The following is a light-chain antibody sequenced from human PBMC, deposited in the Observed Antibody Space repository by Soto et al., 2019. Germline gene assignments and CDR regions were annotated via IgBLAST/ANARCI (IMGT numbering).Light chain of an antibody. J-gene: IGKJ1*01. CDR2: GAS. V-gene: IGKV3-15*01. CDR1: QSVGRN. CDR3: QQYNNWPPDRT. Sequence: EIVMTQSPATLSVSPGERATLSCRASQSVGRNLAWYQQKPGQAPRLLIYGASTRATGIPARFSGSGSGTEFTLTISSLKSEDFAIYFCQQYNNWPPDRTFGQGTKVEIK.